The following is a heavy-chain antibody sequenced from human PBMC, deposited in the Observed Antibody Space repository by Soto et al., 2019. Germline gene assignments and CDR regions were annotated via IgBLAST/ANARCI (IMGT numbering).Heavy chain of an antibody. V-gene: IGHV3-23*01. J-gene: IGHJ4*02. D-gene: IGHD3-10*01. CDR3: AKALWFGESSHYFDY. CDR2: IGGSGGAT. Sequence: PGGSLRLSXVGSGFGFDSFAMSWVRQAPGKGLEWVSGIGGSGGATVYADSVKGRFTISRDNSRNTLYLQMNFLRGGDTAVYYCAKALWFGESSHYFDYWGQGTLVTVSS. CDR1: GFGFDSFA.